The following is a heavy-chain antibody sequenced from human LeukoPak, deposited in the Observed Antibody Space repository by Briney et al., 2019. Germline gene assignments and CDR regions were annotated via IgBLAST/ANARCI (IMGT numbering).Heavy chain of an antibody. CDR1: GLTFGSYG. J-gene: IGHJ6*02. Sequence: GRSLRLSCAASGLTFGSYGMHWVRQAPGKGLEWVAVIWYDGSNKYYADSVKGRFTISRDNSKNTLYLQMNSLRAEDTAVYYCARGPLWYYGMDVWGQGTTVTVSS. CDR3: ARGPLWYYGMDV. CDR2: IWYDGSNK. V-gene: IGHV3-33*01. D-gene: IGHD3-16*01.